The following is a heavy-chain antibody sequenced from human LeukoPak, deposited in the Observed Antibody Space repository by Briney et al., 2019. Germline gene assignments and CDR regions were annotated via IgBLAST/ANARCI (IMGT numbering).Heavy chain of an antibody. Sequence: SETLSLTCTVSGGSISSGDYYWSWIRQPPGKGLEWIGYIYYSGSTYYNPSLKSRVTISVDTSKNQFSLKLSSVTAADTAVYYCAGVRVAVAGVFDYWGQGTLVTVSS. J-gene: IGHJ4*02. CDR3: AGVRVAVAGVFDY. CDR1: GGSISSGDYY. CDR2: IYYSGST. V-gene: IGHV4-30-4*01. D-gene: IGHD6-19*01.